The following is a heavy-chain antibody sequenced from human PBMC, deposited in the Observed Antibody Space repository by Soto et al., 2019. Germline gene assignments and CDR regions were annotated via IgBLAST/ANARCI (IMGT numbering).Heavy chain of an antibody. Sequence: SETLSLTCAVYGGSFSGYYWSWIRQPPGKGLEWIGEINHSGSTNYNPSLKSRVTISVDTSKNQFSLNLSSVTAADTAVYYCAGGRGRQPLVMSYYYGMDVWGQRTTVTVSS. D-gene: IGHD6-13*01. J-gene: IGHJ6*02. V-gene: IGHV4-34*01. CDR2: INHSGST. CDR3: AGGRGRQPLVMSYYYGMDV. CDR1: GGSFSGYY.